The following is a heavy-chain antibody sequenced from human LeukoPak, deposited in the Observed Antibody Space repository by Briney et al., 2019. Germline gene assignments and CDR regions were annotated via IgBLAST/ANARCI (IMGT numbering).Heavy chain of an antibody. CDR2: ISAYNGNT. D-gene: IGHD3-22*01. V-gene: IGHV1-18*01. Sequence: ASVKVSCKASGYTFTSYGISWVRQAPGQGLEWMGWISAYNGNTNYAQKLQGRVTMTTDTSTSTAYMELRSLRSDDTAVYYCARGGPYYYDSSGYSNTYFDYWGQGTLVTVSS. CDR1: GYTFTSYG. CDR3: ARGGPYYYDSSGYSNTYFDY. J-gene: IGHJ4*02.